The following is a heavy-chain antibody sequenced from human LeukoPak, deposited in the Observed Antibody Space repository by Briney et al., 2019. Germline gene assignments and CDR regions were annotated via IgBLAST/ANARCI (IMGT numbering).Heavy chain of an antibody. V-gene: IGHV3-48*03. J-gene: IGHJ4*02. CDR2: ISSSGSTI. D-gene: IGHD3-9*01. CDR3: ALRVGEGLRYFDWPHYFDY. CDR1: GFTFSSYE. Sequence: GGSLRLSCAASGFTFSSYEMNWVRQAPGKGLEWVSYISSSGSTIYYADSVKGRFTITRDNAKNSLYLQMNSLRAEDTAVYYCALRVGEGLRYFDWPHYFDYWGQGTLVTVSS.